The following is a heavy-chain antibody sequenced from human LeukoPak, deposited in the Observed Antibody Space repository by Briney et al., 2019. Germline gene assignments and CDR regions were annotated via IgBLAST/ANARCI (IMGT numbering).Heavy chain of an antibody. V-gene: IGHV3-21*01. CDR3: ARDRGGSSALDY. Sequence: PGGSLRLSCAASGFSFSSYSMNWVRPAPGKGLEWVSSISSSSSYIYYADSVKGRFTISRDNAKNSLYLQMNSLRAEDTAVYYCARDRGGSSALDYWGQGTLVTVSS. CDR1: GFSFSSYS. CDR2: ISSSSSYI. D-gene: IGHD1-26*01. J-gene: IGHJ4*02.